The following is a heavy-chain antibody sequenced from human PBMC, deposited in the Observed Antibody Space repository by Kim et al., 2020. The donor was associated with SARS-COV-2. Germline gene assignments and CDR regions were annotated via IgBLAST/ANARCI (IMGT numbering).Heavy chain of an antibody. CDR2: IIPILGIA. V-gene: IGHV1-69*04. CDR1: GGTFSSYA. Sequence: SVKVSCKASGGTFSSYAISWVRQAPGQGLEWMGRIIPILGIANYAQKFQGRVTITADKSTSTAYMELSSLRSEDTAVYYCARGDEAYYYDSSGYFVDWGQGTLVTVSS. D-gene: IGHD3-22*01. CDR3: ARGDEAYYYDSSGYFVD. J-gene: IGHJ4*02.